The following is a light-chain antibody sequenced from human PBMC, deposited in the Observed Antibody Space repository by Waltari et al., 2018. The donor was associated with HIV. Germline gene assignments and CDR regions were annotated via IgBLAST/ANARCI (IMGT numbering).Light chain of an antibody. J-gene: IGLJ2*01. CDR3: QSADSSYTYPGVV. CDR1: ALPKQY. V-gene: IGLV3-25*03. CDR2: KDR. Sequence: SYELTQPPSVSVSPGQTARITCSGDALPKQYADWYQQKPGQAPVLVIYKDRERPSGFRWRFSGSSSGTTVTLTISGVQAEDEADYYCQSADSSYTYPGVVFGGGTKLTVL.